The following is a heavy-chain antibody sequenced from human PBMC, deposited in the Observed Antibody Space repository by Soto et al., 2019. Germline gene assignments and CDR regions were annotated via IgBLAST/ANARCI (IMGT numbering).Heavy chain of an antibody. V-gene: IGHV4-61*01. Sequence: QVQLQESGPGLVKPSETLSLTCTVSGGSVSSGSYYWSWIRQPPGKGLEWIGYIYYSGSTNYNPSLKSRVTISVDTSKNQFSLKLSSVTAADTAVYYCASGRRGYSYGQDYWGQGTLVTVSS. J-gene: IGHJ4*02. CDR2: IYYSGST. D-gene: IGHD5-18*01. CDR1: GGSVSSGSYY. CDR3: ASGRRGYSYGQDY.